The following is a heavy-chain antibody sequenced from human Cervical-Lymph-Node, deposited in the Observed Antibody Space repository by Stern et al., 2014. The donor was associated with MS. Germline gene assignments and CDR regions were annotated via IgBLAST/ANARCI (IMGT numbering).Heavy chain of an antibody. Sequence: QVQLVESGAGVVQPGRSLRLSCAASGFRFSNFDIHWVRQAPGPGLGWGAVFACDGSDKHCADTVKGRFTVSRDVAENALYLQMNSVRGKAASVYDCASQYQVLYFDSWGQGTLVTVSS. CDR3: ASQYQVLYFDS. CDR2: FACDGSDK. V-gene: IGHV3-30*03. J-gene: IGHJ4*02. CDR1: GFRFSNFD. D-gene: IGHD2-2*01.